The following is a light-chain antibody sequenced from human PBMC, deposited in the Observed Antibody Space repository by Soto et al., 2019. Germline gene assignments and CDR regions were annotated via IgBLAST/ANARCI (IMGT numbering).Light chain of an antibody. Sequence: QSVLTQPPSASGSPGQSVTISCTGTSSDVGGYNYVSWYQQHPGKAPKLMIYEVSKRPSGVPDRFSGSKSGNTASLTVSGLQAEDEADYYCSSYAGSNNYWVFGGGTKFTVL. V-gene: IGLV2-8*01. J-gene: IGLJ3*02. CDR3: SSYAGSNNYWV. CDR1: SSDVGGYNY. CDR2: EVS.